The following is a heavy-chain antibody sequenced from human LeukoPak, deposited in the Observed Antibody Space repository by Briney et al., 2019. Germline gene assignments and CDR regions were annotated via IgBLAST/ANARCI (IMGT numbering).Heavy chain of an antibody. J-gene: IGHJ4*02. CDR3: ARGLYDSSGYHVTQSYYFDY. CDR2: IYSGGST. V-gene: IGHV3-53*04. Sequence: TGGSLRLSCAASGFTVSSNYMSWVRQAPGKGLEWVSVIYSGGSTYYADSVKGRFTISRHNSKNTLYLQMNSLRAEDTAVYYCARGLYDSSGYHVTQSYYFDYWGQGTLVTVSS. CDR1: GFTVSSNY. D-gene: IGHD3-22*01.